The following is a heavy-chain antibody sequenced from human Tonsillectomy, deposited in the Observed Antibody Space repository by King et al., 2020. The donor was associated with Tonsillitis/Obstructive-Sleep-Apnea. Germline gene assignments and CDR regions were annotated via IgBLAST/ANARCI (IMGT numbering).Heavy chain of an antibody. J-gene: IGHJ3*02. CDR2: ISYDGRDK. D-gene: IGHD2-8*02. V-gene: IGHV3-30*01. Sequence: VQLVESGGGVVQPGRYLRLYCAASKFTFSSYAMHWIRQAPGKGLEWVAVISYDGRDKYYADSVKGRFTISRDTSKNTLYLQMNSLRAEDTAVYYCARDGDIVVVEYATGSFDIWGQGTMVTVSS. CDR1: KFTFSSYA. CDR3: ARDGDIVVVEYATGSFDI.